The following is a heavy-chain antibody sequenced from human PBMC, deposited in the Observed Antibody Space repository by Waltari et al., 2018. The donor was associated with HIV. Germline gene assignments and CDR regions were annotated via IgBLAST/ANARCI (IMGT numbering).Heavy chain of an antibody. V-gene: IGHV4-34*01. CDR1: GGSFSGYY. D-gene: IGHD6-13*01. Sequence: QVQLQQWGAGLLKPSETLSLTCAVYGGSFSGYYWSWIRQPPGKGLEWIGEINHSGSTNYNPSLKSRVTISVDTSKNQFSLKLSSVTAADTAVYYCARNLASDQSSIAAAGSPYYFDYWGQGTLVTVSS. CDR3: ARNLASDQSSIAAAGSPYYFDY. CDR2: INHSGST. J-gene: IGHJ4*02.